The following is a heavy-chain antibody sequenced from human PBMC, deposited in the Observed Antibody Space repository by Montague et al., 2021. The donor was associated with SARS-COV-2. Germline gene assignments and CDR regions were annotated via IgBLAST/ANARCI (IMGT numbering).Heavy chain of an antibody. D-gene: IGHD6-19*01. J-gene: IGHJ3*02. CDR1: GGSISSYY. V-gene: IGHV4-59*08. Sequence: SETLSLTCTVSGGSISSYYWSWIRQPPGKGLEWTGYIYYSGSTNYNPSLKSRVTISVDTSKNQFSLKLSSVTAADTAVYYCARLKGGEWLVRRSDFDIWGQGTMVTVSS. CDR2: IYYSGST. CDR3: ARLKGGEWLVRRSDFDI.